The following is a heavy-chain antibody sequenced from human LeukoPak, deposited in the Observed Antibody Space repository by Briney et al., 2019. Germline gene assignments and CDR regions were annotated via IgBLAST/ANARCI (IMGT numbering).Heavy chain of an antibody. CDR1: GGSISSSSYY. CDR3: ASSGYYFSGY. CDR2: IYYSGST. J-gene: IGHJ4*02. D-gene: IGHD3-22*01. Sequence: SETLSLTCTVSGGSISSSSYYWGWIRQPPGKGLEWIGSIYYSGSTYYNPSLKSRVTISVDTSKNQFSLKLSSVTAADTAVYYCASSGYYFSGYWGQGTLVTVSS. V-gene: IGHV4-39*01.